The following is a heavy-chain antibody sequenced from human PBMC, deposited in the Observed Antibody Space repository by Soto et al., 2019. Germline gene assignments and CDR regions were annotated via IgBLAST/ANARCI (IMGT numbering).Heavy chain of an antibody. CDR3: ARASRKITFGGVIVPNRGAFDI. V-gene: IGHV4-34*01. Sequence: SETLSLTCAVYGGSFSGYYWSWIRQPPGKGLEWIGEINHSGSTNYNPSLKSRVTISVDTSKNQFSLKLSSVTAADTAVYYCARASRKITFGGVIVPNRGAFDIWGQGTMVTVSS. CDR1: GGSFSGYY. D-gene: IGHD3-16*02. CDR2: INHSGST. J-gene: IGHJ3*02.